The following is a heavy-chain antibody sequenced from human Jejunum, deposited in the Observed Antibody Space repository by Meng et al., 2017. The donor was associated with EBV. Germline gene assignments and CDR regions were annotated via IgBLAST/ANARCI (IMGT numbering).Heavy chain of an antibody. CDR3: ARRSSPFRPAAPLDY. J-gene: IGHJ4*02. CDR1: GFTFKDHA. V-gene: IGHV3-30-3*01. D-gene: IGHD6-25*01. Sequence: QVQLVESGGGVVQPGRSLRLSCAASGFTFKDHAMNWVRQAPGKGLEWVAVISYDEINIFYADSVKGRFTISRDNSQNTLYLQMTSLRLEDTAVYYCARRSSPFRPAAPLDYWGQGTLVTVAS. CDR2: ISYDEINI.